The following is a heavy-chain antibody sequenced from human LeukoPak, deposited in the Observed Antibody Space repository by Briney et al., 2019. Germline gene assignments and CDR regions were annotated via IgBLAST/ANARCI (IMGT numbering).Heavy chain of an antibody. V-gene: IGHV4-39*01. D-gene: IGHD3-22*01. J-gene: IGHJ6*03. CDR3: ARLMVVSYYDSSGYYYVKYYYYMDV. Sequence: PSETLSLTCTVSGGSISSGSYYWGWIRQPPGKGLEWIGSIYYSGSTYYNPSLKSRVTISVDTSKNQFSLKLSSVTAADTAVYYCARLMVVSYYDSSGYYYVKYYYYMDVWGKGTTVTVSS. CDR2: IYYSGST. CDR1: GGSISSGSYY.